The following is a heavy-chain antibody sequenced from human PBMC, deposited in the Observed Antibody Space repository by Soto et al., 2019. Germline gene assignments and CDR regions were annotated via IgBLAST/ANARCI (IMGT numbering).Heavy chain of an antibody. J-gene: IGHJ2*01. D-gene: IGHD6-13*01. Sequence: QITLKESGPTLVKPTQTLTLTCTFSGFSLSTSGVGVGWIRQPPGKALELLALIYWNDDKRYSPSLKSRLTITKDTSKNQVVLTMTNMDPVDTATYYCARLIAAAGTSNWYFDLWGRGTLVTVSS. V-gene: IGHV2-5*01. CDR3: ARLIAAAGTSNWYFDL. CDR2: IYWNDDK. CDR1: GFSLSTSGVG.